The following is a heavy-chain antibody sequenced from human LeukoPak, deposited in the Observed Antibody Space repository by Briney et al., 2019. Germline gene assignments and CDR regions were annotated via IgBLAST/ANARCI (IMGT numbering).Heavy chain of an antibody. CDR3: ARHGTSIYHFYGMDV. CDR1: GGSIRSHF. D-gene: IGHD1-26*01. V-gene: IGHV4-59*08. Sequence: PSETLSLTCTVSGGSIRSHFWSWIRQPPGKGLEWIGYIYYTGGTSYNPSLKSRVTMSVDTSKNEFSLKVTSVTAADTAVYFCARHGTSIYHFYGMDVWGQGTTVTVSS. CDR2: IYYTGGT. J-gene: IGHJ6*01.